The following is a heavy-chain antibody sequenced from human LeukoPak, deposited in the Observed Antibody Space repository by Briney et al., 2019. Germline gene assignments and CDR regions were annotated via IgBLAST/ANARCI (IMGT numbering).Heavy chain of an antibody. CDR2: ISGSGGST. V-gene: IGHV3-23*01. CDR3: AKRQCSGFNCAFFDY. D-gene: IGHD2-15*01. J-gene: IGHJ4*02. Sequence: GGSLRLSCVASGFTFSSYAMSWVRQAPGKGLEWVSIISGSGGSTNYADSVKGRFTISRDNSKNTLSLQMNSLGAEDTAVYYCAKRQCSGFNCAFFDYWGQGTLVTVSS. CDR1: GFTFSSYA.